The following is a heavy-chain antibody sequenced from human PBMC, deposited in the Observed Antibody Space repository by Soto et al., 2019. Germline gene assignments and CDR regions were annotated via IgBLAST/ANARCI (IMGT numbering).Heavy chain of an antibody. D-gene: IGHD5-18*01. CDR1: GFTFSSYV. J-gene: IGHJ6*02. Sequence: GGSLRLSCAASGFTFSSYVIHWVRQAPGKGLEWVAIISYDGSNKYYADSVKGRFTISRDNSKNTLYLQMNSLRAEDTAVYYCAKGPLDTAISISGMDVWGQGTTVTVSS. CDR3: AKGPLDTAISISGMDV. CDR2: ISYDGSNK. V-gene: IGHV3-30*18.